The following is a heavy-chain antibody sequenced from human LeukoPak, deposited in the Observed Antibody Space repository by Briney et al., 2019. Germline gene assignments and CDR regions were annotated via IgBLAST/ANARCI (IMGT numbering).Heavy chain of an antibody. Sequence: PGGSLRLTCAASGFAVASNYMSWVRQAREKGLEWVSILYSAGATYYADSVRGRFTITRDTSKNTLNLQMNSLRADDTAIYYCASGEVGVRKFYSDPFHYWGQGTLVTVSS. D-gene: IGHD2-15*01. CDR2: LYSAGAT. CDR3: ASGEVGVRKFYSDPFHY. CDR1: GFAVASNY. J-gene: IGHJ4*02. V-gene: IGHV3-53*01.